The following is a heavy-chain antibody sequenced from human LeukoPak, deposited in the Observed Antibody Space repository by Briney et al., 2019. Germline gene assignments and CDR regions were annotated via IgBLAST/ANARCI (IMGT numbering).Heavy chain of an antibody. J-gene: IGHJ4*02. D-gene: IGHD5-12*01. CDR2: INPNSGGT. Sequence: ASVKVSCKASGYTFTGYYMHWVRQAPGQGLEWMGWINPNSGGTNYAQKFQGRVTMTRDTSISTAYMELSRLRSDNTAVYYCARSRYSGYDCPDYWGQGTLVTVSS. CDR3: ARSRYSGYDCPDY. CDR1: GYTFTGYY. V-gene: IGHV1-2*02.